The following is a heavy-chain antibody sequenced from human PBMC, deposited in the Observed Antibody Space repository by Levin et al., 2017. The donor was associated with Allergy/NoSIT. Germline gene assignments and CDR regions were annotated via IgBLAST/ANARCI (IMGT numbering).Heavy chain of an antibody. CDR1: GFTFSSYA. Sequence: PGESLKISCAASGFTFSSYAMSWVRQAPGKGLEWVSAISGSGGSTYYADSVKGRFTISRDNSKNTLYLQMNSLRAEDTAVYYCAKDPTMIVVAPGDDAFDSWGQGTMVTVSS. V-gene: IGHV3-23*01. CDR2: ISGSGGST. J-gene: IGHJ3*02. D-gene: IGHD3-22*01. CDR3: AKDPTMIVVAPGDDAFDS.